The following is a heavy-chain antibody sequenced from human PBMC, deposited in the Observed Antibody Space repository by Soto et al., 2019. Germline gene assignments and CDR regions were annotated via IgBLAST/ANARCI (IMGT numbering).Heavy chain of an antibody. Sequence: GGSLRLSCSASGFTFSIYGMHWVRQAPGKGLEWISCIDDSGSDIYYADSVKGRFAISRDNAKNSVYLQMNGLRVEDTAVYYCARDPKRGDGNNFDDCGQGTLVTVSS. CDR3: ARDPKRGDGNNFDD. V-gene: IGHV3-21*04. J-gene: IGHJ4*02. CDR1: GFTFSIYG. CDR2: IDDSGSDI. D-gene: IGHD3-3*01.